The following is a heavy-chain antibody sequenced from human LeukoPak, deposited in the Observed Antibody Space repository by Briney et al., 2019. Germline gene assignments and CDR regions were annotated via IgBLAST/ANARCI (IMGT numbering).Heavy chain of an antibody. Sequence: ASVKVSCKASGGTFSSYAISWVRQAPGQGLEWMGGIIPIFGTANYAQKFQGRVTITADESTSTAYMELSSLRSEDTAVYYCASVSWFGELLSNLFDPWGQGTLVTVSS. V-gene: IGHV1-69*01. CDR3: ASVSWFGELLSNLFDP. CDR2: IIPIFGTA. J-gene: IGHJ5*02. CDR1: GGTFSSYA. D-gene: IGHD3-10*01.